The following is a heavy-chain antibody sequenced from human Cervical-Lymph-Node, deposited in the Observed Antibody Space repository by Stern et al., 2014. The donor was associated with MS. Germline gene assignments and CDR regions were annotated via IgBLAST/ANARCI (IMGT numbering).Heavy chain of an antibody. J-gene: IGHJ4*02. Sequence: QMQLVQSGGGVVQPGRSLRLSCAASGFTFSSYGMHWVRQAPGKGLEWVAVTSSDGSNKHYADSVKGRFTISRDNSKNTLYLQMNSLRAEDTAVYYCGRYYGGYYAIDYWGQGALVTVSS. CDR2: TSSDGSNK. CDR3: GRYYGGYYAIDY. D-gene: IGHD4-23*01. CDR1: GFTFSSYG. V-gene: IGHV3-30*03.